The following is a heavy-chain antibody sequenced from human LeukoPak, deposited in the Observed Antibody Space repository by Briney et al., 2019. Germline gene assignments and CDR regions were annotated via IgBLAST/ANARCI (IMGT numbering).Heavy chain of an antibody. CDR1: GGTFNIYP. V-gene: IGHV1-69*16. CDR3: AGFRFSGYDWGYYMDV. J-gene: IGHJ6*03. D-gene: IGHD5-12*01. Sequence: GASVTVSCKASGGTFNIYPISWVRQAPGQGLEWMGAFIPILGAANYAQKFRGRVTITTDESTSTVDMELSSLRSDDTAVYYCAGFRFSGYDWGYYMDVWGKGTTVTVSS. CDR2: FIPILGAA.